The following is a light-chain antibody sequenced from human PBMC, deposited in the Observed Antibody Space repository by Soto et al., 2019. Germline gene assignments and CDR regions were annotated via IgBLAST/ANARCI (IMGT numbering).Light chain of an antibody. J-gene: IGKJ1*01. CDR1: QSVSSY. V-gene: IGKV3-11*01. Sequence: EVVLTQSPATLSLSPGERATLSCRASQSVSSYLAWYQQKPGQAPRLLIYDASDRATGIPARFSGSGSETGFTLTISSLEPEDVAVYYCQQRYNWPPTFGQGTKVEIK. CDR3: QQRYNWPPT. CDR2: DAS.